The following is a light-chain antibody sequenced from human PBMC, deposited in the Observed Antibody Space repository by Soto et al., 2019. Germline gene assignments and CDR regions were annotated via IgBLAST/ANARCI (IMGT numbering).Light chain of an antibody. Sequence: EIVLTPSPGTLSLSPVERVTLSCRASESVSTNLAWYQQKAGQAPRLLIYAASTRATGIPARFSGSGSGTEFTLTISSLQSEDFAVYYCQQYSIWRTFGQGTKVDIK. J-gene: IGKJ1*01. CDR3: QQYSIWRT. V-gene: IGKV3-15*01. CDR2: AAS. CDR1: ESVSTN.